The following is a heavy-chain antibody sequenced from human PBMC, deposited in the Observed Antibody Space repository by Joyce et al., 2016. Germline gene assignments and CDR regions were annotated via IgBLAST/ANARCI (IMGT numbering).Heavy chain of an antibody. D-gene: IGHD1-1*01. CDR2: ISYDANTI. CDR3: AKDRATNWSLDY. V-gene: IGHV3-30*18. J-gene: IGHJ4*02. Sequence: QVQLVESGGGVVQPGRSLRLSCAASGFTFSSNAMHWVRQAPGKGLEWVAFISYDANTIYYGDSVRGRFTISRDNSKNTVYLQMNSLRAEDTAVYYCAKDRATNWSLDYWGQGTLVTVSS. CDR1: GFTFSSNA.